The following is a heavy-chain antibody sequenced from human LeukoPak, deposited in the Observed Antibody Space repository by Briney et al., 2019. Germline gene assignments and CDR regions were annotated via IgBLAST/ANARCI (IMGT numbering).Heavy chain of an antibody. CDR1: GGTFSSYA. CDR3: ARLKYYYDSSNHDAFDI. J-gene: IGHJ3*02. V-gene: IGHV1-69*05. Sequence: EASVKVSCKASGGTFSSYAISWVRQAPGQGLEWMGGIIPIFGTANYAQKFQGRVTITTDESTSTAYMELSSLRSEDTAVYYCARLKYYYDSSNHDAFDIWGQGTMVTVSS. D-gene: IGHD3-22*01. CDR2: IIPIFGTA.